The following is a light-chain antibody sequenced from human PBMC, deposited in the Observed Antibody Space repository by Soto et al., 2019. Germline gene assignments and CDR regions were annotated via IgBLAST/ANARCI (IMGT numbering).Light chain of an antibody. CDR2: EAS. Sequence: DIQMTQSPSTLSASAGDRVTITCRASQSISSWLARYQQKPGKAPKLLIYEASSLQSGVPSRFSGSGSGTEFTLTISSLQPDEFATYYCQQSNTYPWTFGQGTKVDIK. CDR1: QSISSW. CDR3: QQSNTYPWT. J-gene: IGKJ1*01. V-gene: IGKV1-5*03.